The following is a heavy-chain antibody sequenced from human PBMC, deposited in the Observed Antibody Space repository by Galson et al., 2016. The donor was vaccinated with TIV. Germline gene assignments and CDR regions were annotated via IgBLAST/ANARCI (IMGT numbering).Heavy chain of an antibody. D-gene: IGHD3-22*01. CDR1: GFTFSHFG. V-gene: IGHV3-30*18. J-gene: IGHJ4*02. Sequence: SLRLSCAASGFTFSHFGMHWVRQSPGKGLEWLAVILSDGSSQFYADSVEGRFASSRDNSKNTLYLQMNSLGAEDTALYYCAKSGDSRSIDSWGQGTLVIDSS. CDR3: AKSGDSRSIDS. CDR2: ILSDGSSQ.